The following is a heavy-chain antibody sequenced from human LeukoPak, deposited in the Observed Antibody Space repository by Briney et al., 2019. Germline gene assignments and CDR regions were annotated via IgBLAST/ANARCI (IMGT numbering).Heavy chain of an antibody. D-gene: IGHD2-2*01. J-gene: IGHJ6*03. CDR3: ARGVIVVVPAAYMDV. CDR1: GGSFSGYY. CDR2: INNNGSS. Sequence: SETLSLTCAVYGGSFSGYYWSWIRQPPGKGLEWIGEINNNGSSNYNPSLKSRVTISVDTSKNQFSLKLSSVTAADSAVYYCARGVIVVVPAAYMDVWGKGTTVTVSS. V-gene: IGHV4-34*01.